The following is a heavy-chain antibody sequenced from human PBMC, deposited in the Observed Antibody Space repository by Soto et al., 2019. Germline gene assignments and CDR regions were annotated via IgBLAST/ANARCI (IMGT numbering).Heavy chain of an antibody. Sequence: EVPLVESGGGLVQPGGSLRLACAASGFTFNDAWMSWVRQAPGKGLEWVGRIKRNTDGGTADYAAPVKGRFSISRDDAKNTLSLQMNSLQTEDTAIDFWTTGASSGHYSFDFWGQGTLVTVSS. D-gene: IGHD3-22*01. CDR2: IKRNTDGGTA. CDR3: TTGASSGHYSFDF. V-gene: IGHV3-15*01. J-gene: IGHJ4*02. CDR1: GFTFNDAW.